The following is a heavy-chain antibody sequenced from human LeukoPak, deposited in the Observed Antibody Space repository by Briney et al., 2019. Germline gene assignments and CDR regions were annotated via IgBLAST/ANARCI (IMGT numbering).Heavy chain of an antibody. D-gene: IGHD3-22*01. V-gene: IGHV3-7*01. CDR2: INLDGNGR. CDR1: GFFFSNYW. Sequence: GGSLRLSCAASGFFFSNYWMSWVRQAQGKGLEWVANINLDGNGRFYVDSVKGRFTISRDDNKKSVYLQMNSLRAEDTAVYYCARVLRYDNSGHDSFDIWGQGTMVTVSS. CDR3: ARVLRYDNSGHDSFDI. J-gene: IGHJ3*02.